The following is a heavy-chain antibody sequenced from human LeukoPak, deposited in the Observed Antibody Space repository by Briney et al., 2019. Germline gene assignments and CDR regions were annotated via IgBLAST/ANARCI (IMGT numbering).Heavy chain of an antibody. Sequence: PSQTLSLTCTVSGGSISSGGYYWSWIRQPPGKGLEWIGYIYHSGSTYYNPSLKSRVTISVDRSKNQFSLKLSSVTAADTAVYYCARGEVGATYFDYWGQGTLVTVSS. CDR3: ARGEVGATYFDY. V-gene: IGHV4-30-2*01. CDR1: GGSISSGGYY. J-gene: IGHJ4*02. CDR2: IYHSGST. D-gene: IGHD1-26*01.